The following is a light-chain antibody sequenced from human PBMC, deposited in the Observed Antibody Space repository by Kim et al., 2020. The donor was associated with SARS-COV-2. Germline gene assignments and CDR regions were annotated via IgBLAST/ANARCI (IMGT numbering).Light chain of an antibody. CDR1: QSVSSN. Sequence: EIVMTQSPATLSVSPGERATLSCRASQSVSSNLAWYQQKPGQAPRLRIYGASTRATGIPARCSGSGSGTEFTLTISSLQSEDFAVYYCQQYNNWWTFGQGTKVDIK. CDR2: GAS. J-gene: IGKJ1*01. CDR3: QQYNNWWT. V-gene: IGKV3-15*01.